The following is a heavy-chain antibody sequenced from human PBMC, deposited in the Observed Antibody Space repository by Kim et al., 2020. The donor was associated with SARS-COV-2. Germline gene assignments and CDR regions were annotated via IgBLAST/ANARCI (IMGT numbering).Heavy chain of an antibody. J-gene: IGHJ4*02. Sequence: YADSVKGRFTISRDNSKNTLYLQMNSLRAEDTAVYYCARDSGYYKNLPDYWGQGTLVTVSS. CDR3: ARDSGYYKNLPDY. V-gene: IGHV3-33*01. D-gene: IGHD3-22*01.